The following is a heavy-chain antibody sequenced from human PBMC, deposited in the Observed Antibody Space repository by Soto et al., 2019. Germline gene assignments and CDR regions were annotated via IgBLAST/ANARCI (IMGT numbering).Heavy chain of an antibody. Sequence: SETLSLTCSFSGDSVTSHYLTWIRQSPEKGLEWIGYMHYTGFSHYNPSLKSRLTLSVDRSKNQFTLQLSSVTAADTAVYYCARDAPFGVVIRWFDPWGQGTLVTVSS. V-gene: IGHV4-59*02. CDR1: GDSVTSHY. D-gene: IGHD3-3*01. J-gene: IGHJ5*02. CDR3: ARDAPFGVVIRWFDP. CDR2: MHYTGFS.